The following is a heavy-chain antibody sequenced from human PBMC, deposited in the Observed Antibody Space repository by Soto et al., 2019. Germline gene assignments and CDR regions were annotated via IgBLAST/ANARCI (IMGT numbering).Heavy chain of an antibody. D-gene: IGHD1-1*01. CDR3: ARGRYGDY. Sequence: QVHLVQSGAEVKKPGASVKVSCKGSGYTFTDYGIAWVRQAPGQGLEWVGWISAHNGNTEYAQKLQGRVTMTRDTSTSTAYMELRSLRSDDTAVYYCARGRYGDYWGQGALVTVSS. CDR2: ISAHNGNT. J-gene: IGHJ4*02. V-gene: IGHV1-18*01. CDR1: GYTFTDYG.